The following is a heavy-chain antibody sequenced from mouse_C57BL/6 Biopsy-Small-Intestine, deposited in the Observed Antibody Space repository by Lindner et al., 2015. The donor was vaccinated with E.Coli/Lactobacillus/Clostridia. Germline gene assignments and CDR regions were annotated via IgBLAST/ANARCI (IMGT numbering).Heavy chain of an antibody. J-gene: IGHJ4*01. D-gene: IGHD2-1*01. CDR2: FHPYNDDT. Sequence: QLQESGAELVKPGASVKLSCKASGYTFTAYPIEWMKQNHGKSLEWIGNFHPYNDDTKYNEKFKGKATLTVDKSSSTAYMQLKSLTSEDSAVYYCARYTTMVPYYYAMDYWGQGTSVTVSS. CDR1: GYTFTAYP. V-gene: IGHV1-47*01. CDR3: ARYTTMVPYYYAMDY.